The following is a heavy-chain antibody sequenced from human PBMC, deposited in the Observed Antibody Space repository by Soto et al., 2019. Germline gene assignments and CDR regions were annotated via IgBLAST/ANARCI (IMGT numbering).Heavy chain of an antibody. CDR2: IDWDGDT. CDR3: ARSLNYDFWTGYFFDC. J-gene: IGHJ5*01. D-gene: IGHD3-3*01. V-gene: IGHV2-70*01. Sequence: KAPETLATPVNLTRFSLLPRSMCVSWIRQSPVTALEWLALIDWDGDTYYSTSLKTRLTISRDTSTNQVVLTMTNLDPADTATYFCARSLNYDFWTGYFFDCWVQGELVTFS. CDR1: RFSLLPRSMC.